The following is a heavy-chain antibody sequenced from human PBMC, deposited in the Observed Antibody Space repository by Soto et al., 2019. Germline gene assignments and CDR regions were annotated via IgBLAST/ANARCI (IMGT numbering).Heavy chain of an antibody. CDR1: GYTFTSYA. Sequence: ASVKVSCKASGYTFTSYAMHWVRQAPGQRLEWMGWINAGNGNTKYSQKFQGRVTITRDTSASTAYMELSSLRSEDTAVYYCARTSLRYCSSTSCFYSMDVWGQGTTVTVSS. D-gene: IGHD2-2*01. CDR2: INAGNGNT. V-gene: IGHV1-3*01. J-gene: IGHJ6*02. CDR3: ARTSLRYCSSTSCFYSMDV.